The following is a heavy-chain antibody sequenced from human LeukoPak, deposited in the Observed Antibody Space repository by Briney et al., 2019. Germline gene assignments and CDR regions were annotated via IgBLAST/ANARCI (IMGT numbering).Heavy chain of an antibody. CDR2: IYYSGST. CDR1: AGSINNYY. CDR3: AKGAGPPWFDP. J-gene: IGHJ5*02. Sequence: TSETLSLTCTVSAGSINNYYWSWIRQPPGKGLEWIGYIYYSGSTNYNPSLNSRVTISVDTSKNQFSLKLTSVTAADTAVYYCAKGAGPPWFDPWGQGTLVTVSS. D-gene: IGHD6-19*01. V-gene: IGHV4-59*01.